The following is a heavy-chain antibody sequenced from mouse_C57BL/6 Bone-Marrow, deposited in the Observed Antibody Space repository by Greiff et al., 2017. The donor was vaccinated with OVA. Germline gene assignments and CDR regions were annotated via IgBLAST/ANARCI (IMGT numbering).Heavy chain of an antibody. CDR2: IYPRDGST. V-gene: IGHV1-85*01. J-gene: IGHJ4*01. D-gene: IGHD1-1*01. CDR1: GYTFTSYD. Sequence: QVQLQQSGPELVKPGASVKLSCKASGYTFTSYDINWVKQRPGQGLEWIGWIYPRDGSTKYNEKFKGKATLTVDTSSSTAYMELHSLTSEDSAVYFCARCSYYYGSSPYAMDYWGQGTSVTVSS. CDR3: ARCSYYYGSSPYAMDY.